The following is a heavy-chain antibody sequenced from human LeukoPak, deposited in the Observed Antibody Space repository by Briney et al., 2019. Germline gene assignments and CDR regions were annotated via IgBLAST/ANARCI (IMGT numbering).Heavy chain of an antibody. CDR2: VYNSGDT. Sequence: SETLSLTCTVSGGSTSSDYWSWIRQSPGKGLEWVGYVYNSGDTGKNPSLKSRVTILLDTSKNQCSLKLTSVSAADTAVYYCARLKLGAYFDLWGCGTLATVSS. V-gene: IGHV4-59*08. J-gene: IGHJ2*01. D-gene: IGHD3-16*01. CDR1: GGSTSSDY. CDR3: ARLKLGAYFDL.